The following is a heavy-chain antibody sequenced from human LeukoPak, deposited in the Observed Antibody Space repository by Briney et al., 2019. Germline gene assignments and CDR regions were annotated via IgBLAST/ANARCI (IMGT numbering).Heavy chain of an antibody. D-gene: IGHD5-12*01. CDR1: GFSFGTSP. CDR3: AKTHYDLLDV. CDR2: MNNGPGAT. V-gene: IGHV3-23*01. J-gene: IGHJ6*02. Sequence: GGSLRLSCAASGFSFGTSPMSWVRQPLGKGLEWVSAMNNGPGATFYRDSVRGRFTISRDDSKSTLYLQMNSLRAEDTGTYYCAKTHYDLLDVWGQGTTVTVSS.